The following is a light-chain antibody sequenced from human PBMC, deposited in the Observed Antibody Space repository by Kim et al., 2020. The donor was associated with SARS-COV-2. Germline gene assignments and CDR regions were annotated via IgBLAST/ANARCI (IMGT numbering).Light chain of an antibody. Sequence: GQSVPISCTGSSSNVGGYRYVSWYEQRTGKAPKLMIDDVSKRPSGVPDRFSGSKSGNTASLTISGLQAEDEADYYCCSYAGSYTWVFGGGTQLTVL. CDR1: SSNVGGYRY. V-gene: IGLV2-11*01. J-gene: IGLJ3*02. CDR3: CSYAGSYTWV. CDR2: DVS.